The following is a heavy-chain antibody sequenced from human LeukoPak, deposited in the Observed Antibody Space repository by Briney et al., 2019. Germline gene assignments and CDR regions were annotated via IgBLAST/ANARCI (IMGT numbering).Heavy chain of an antibody. CDR3: AKDRENYPYYFDF. J-gene: IGHJ4*02. V-gene: IGHV3-23*01. D-gene: IGHD1-7*01. CDR2: INSGGGT. Sequence: PGGSLRLSCAASGFTFTNYAMNWVRQAPGKGLEWVSAINSGGGTYYAVSVKGRFNISRENSKNTVYLQMHSLRVEDTAVYYCAKDRENYPYYFDFWGQGAVVTVSS. CDR1: GFTFTNYA.